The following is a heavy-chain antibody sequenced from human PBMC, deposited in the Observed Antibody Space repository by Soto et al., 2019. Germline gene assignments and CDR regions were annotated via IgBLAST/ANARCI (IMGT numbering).Heavy chain of an antibody. J-gene: IGHJ4*02. V-gene: IGHV1-2*02. CDR3: AGDRKWLVLGFIDY. CDR1: GYTFTGYY. Sequence: ASVKVSCKASGYTFTGYYMHWVRQAPGQGLEWMGWINPNSGGTNYAQKFQGRVTMTRDTSISTAYMELSRLRSDDTAVYYCAGDRKWLVLGFIDYWGQGTLVTVSS. D-gene: IGHD6-19*01. CDR2: INPNSGGT.